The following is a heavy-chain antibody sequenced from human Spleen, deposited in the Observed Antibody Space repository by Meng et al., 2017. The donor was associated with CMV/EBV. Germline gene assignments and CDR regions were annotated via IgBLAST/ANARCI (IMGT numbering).Heavy chain of an antibody. Sequence: GESLKISCAASGFTFSSYAMHWVRQAPGKGLEWVAVISYDGGNKYYADSVKGRFTISRDNSKNTLYLQMNSLRAEDTAVYYCAKLPETRGLGYYDSSGYSDYWGQGTLVTVSS. V-gene: IGHV3-30*04. D-gene: IGHD3-22*01. CDR1: GFTFSSYA. CDR2: ISYDGGNK. CDR3: AKLPETRGLGYYDSSGYSDY. J-gene: IGHJ4*02.